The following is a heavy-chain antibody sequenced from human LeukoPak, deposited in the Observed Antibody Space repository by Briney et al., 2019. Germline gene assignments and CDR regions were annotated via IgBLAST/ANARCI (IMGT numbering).Heavy chain of an antibody. CDR2: ISSSSNIV. V-gene: IGHV3-48*01. D-gene: IGHD3-10*01. CDR1: GFTFSNYN. Sequence: GGSLRLSCAASGFTFSNYNMNWVRQPPGKGLQWVSYISSSSNIVYYADSVKGRFTISRDNAKNSLFLQMNSLRAEDTAVYYCARDFAREFTIDYWGQGTLVTVSS. CDR3: ARDFAREFTIDY. J-gene: IGHJ4*02.